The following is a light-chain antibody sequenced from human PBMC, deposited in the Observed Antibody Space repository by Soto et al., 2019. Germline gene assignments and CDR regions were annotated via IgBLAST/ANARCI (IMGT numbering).Light chain of an antibody. CDR2: EVS. J-gene: IGLJ1*01. CDR1: SSGVGGYIY. V-gene: IGLV2-14*01. Sequence: QSALTQPASVSGSPGQSITISCTGTSSGVGGYIYVSWYQQHPGKAPKLVIYEVSNRPSGVSDRFSGSKSGNTASLTISGLQAEDEADYFCSSYTTGSSVYVFGSGTKVTVL. CDR3: SSYTTGSSVYV.